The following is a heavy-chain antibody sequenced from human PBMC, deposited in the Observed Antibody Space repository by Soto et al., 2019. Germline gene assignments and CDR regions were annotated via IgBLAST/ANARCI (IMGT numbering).Heavy chain of an antibody. V-gene: IGHV3-74*01. D-gene: IGHD3-22*01. Sequence: PGGSLRLSCTASGFTFGTYWIHWVRQAPGKGLMWVSRINIDGSTTNYADSVKGRFTISRDNAKNTVYLRMNSLTAEDTAMYYCARGRLYYYDSSDYWGQGTLVTVSS. CDR3: ARGRLYYYDSSDY. CDR1: GFTFGTYW. J-gene: IGHJ4*02. CDR2: INIDGSTT.